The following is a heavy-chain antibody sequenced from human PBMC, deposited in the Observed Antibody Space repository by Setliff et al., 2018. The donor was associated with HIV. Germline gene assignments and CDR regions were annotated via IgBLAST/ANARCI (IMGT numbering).Heavy chain of an antibody. CDR2: INPNSGGT. CDR1: GYTFTGYY. V-gene: IGHV1-2*02. Sequence: GASVKVSCKASGYTFTGYYMHWVRQAPGQGLEWMGWINPNSGGTNYAQKFQGRVTMTRDTSISTAFMELGNLRSDDTAVYYCARDYRTTDILSSGYMDVWGKGTTVTVSS. J-gene: IGHJ6*03. D-gene: IGHD3-9*01. CDR3: ARDYRTTDILSSGYMDV.